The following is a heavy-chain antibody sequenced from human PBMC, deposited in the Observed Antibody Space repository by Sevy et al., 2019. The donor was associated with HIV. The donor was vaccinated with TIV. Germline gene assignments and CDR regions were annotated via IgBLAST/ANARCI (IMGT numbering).Heavy chain of an antibody. CDR3: ARDGGCSSTSRLLYFDC. J-gene: IGHJ4*02. Sequence: GGSLRLSCAASGFTFSSYTMNWVRQAPGKGLEWVSSSTGGSSYIYYADSVKVRLTISRDNAKNSLYLQMKSLRAEDTAVYYCARDGGCSSTSRLLYFDCWGQGSLVTVSS. D-gene: IGHD2-2*01. CDR1: GFTFSSYT. CDR2: STGGSSYI. V-gene: IGHV3-21*01.